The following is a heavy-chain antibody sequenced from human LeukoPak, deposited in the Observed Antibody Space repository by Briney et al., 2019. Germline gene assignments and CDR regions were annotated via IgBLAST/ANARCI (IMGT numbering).Heavy chain of an antibody. CDR1: GGSFSGYY. J-gene: IGHJ4*02. CDR3: ARDLSGSLYFDY. V-gene: IGHV4-34*01. CDR2: INHSGST. Sequence: ETLSLTCAVYGGSFSGYYWSWIRQPPGKGLEWIGEINHSGSTNYNPSLKSRVTISVDTSKNQFSLKLSSVTAADTAVYYCARDLSGSLYFDYWGQGILVTVSA. D-gene: IGHD3-10*01.